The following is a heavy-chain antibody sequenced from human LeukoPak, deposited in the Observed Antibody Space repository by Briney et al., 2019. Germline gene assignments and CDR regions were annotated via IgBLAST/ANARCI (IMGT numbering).Heavy chain of an antibody. J-gene: IGHJ5*02. V-gene: IGHV1-8*01. CDR1: GYTFTSYD. D-gene: IGHD2-2*01. CDR2: MNPNSGNT. Sequence: ASVTVSCKASGYTFTSYDINWVRQAAGQGLEWMGWMNPNSGNTGCAQKFQGRVTMTRNTSISTAYMELSSLRSEDTAVYYCARGLGYCGSTSCFPRFDPWGQGTLVTVSS. CDR3: ARGLGYCGSTSCFPRFDP.